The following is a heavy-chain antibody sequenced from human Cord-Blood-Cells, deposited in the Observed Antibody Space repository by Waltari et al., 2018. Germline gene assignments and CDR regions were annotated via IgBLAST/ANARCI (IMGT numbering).Heavy chain of an antibody. CDR2: IRSKGYGGRT. V-gene: IGHV3-49*04. CDR1: GFTFRDNA. CDR3: RSAGRCSSTRCYLYYYAGMVV. Sequence: EVYLVESGAGLVQPRRTLRPSCTASGFTFRDNAMSWVRQDPRKGLEWVGFIRSKGYGGRTEYAASVEGRLTISRDGPKSVAYLRVHGPRASDTAGYYCRSAGRCSSTRCYLYYYAGMVVWGQGTAV. J-gene: IGHJ6*02. D-gene: IGHD2-2*01.